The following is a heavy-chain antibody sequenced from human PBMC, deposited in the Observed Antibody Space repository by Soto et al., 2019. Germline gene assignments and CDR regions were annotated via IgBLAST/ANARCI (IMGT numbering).Heavy chain of an antibody. V-gene: IGHV1-8*01. J-gene: IGHJ5*02. CDR1: GYTFTSYD. D-gene: IGHD2-2*01. CDR2: MNPNSGNT. CDR3: AWGGSYCISTSCYFNWFDP. Sequence: ASVKVSCKASGYTFTSYDINWVRQSTGQGLEWMGWMNPNSGNTGYAQKFQGRVTMTRNTSISTAYMELSSLRSEDTAVYYCAWGGSYCISTSCYFNWFDPWGQGTLVTVLL.